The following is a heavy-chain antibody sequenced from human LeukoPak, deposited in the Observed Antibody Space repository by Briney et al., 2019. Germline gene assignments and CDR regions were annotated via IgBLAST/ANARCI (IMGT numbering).Heavy chain of an antibody. J-gene: IGHJ5*02. CDR2: ISTDNGDT. Sequence: GASVKVSCKASGYTFINYGISWVRQATGQGLEWMGWISTDNGDTNYGQNFQDRVTMTTDPSTSTAYMELRGLRSDDTAVYYCVRDWYCSGGTCHNCFDPWGQGTLVTVSP. D-gene: IGHD2-15*01. V-gene: IGHV1-18*01. CDR3: VRDWYCSGGTCHNCFDP. CDR1: GYTFINYG.